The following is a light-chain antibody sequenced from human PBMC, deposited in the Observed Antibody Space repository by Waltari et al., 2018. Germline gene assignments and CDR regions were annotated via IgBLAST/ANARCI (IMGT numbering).Light chain of an antibody. CDR2: KAS. CDR3: QEYDSLPVT. Sequence: DIQMTQSPSTLSASVGDRVTIACRASQSVKNNLAWYQQKPGKAPKVLIHKASRLESGVPSRFSGSGYGTEFTLTISSLQPDDFAIYYCQEYDSLPVTFGGGTRVEIK. J-gene: IGKJ4*01. CDR1: QSVKNN. V-gene: IGKV1-5*03.